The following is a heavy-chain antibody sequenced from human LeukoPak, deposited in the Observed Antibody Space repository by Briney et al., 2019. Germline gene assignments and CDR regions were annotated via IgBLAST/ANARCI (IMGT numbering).Heavy chain of an antibody. CDR3: ARDLGGSYWEGGY. J-gene: IGHJ4*02. Sequence: GGSLRLSCAASVFTFSSYEMNWVREAPGKGLEWVSYISSSGSTIYYADSVKVRFTNSRANAKNSLDLKMNSLRAEDTAVYYCARDLGGSYWEGGYWGQGTLVTVSS. D-gene: IGHD1-26*01. CDR2: ISSSGSTI. CDR1: VFTFSSYE. V-gene: IGHV3-48*03.